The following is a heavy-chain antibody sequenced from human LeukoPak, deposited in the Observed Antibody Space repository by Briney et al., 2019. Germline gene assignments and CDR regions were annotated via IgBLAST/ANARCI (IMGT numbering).Heavy chain of an antibody. J-gene: IGHJ4*02. CDR2: IRSKAYGGTT. CDR1: GFSFSDYY. D-gene: IGHD3-22*01. V-gene: IGHV3-49*05. Sequence: KPGGSLSLSCAASGFSFSDYYMSWLPQAPGKGLEGVGFIRSKAYGGTTEYAASVKGRFTISRDDSKSIAYLQMNSLKTEDTAVYYCTREGEGYYDSSGYSDYWGQGTLVTVSS. CDR3: TREGEGYYDSSGYSDY.